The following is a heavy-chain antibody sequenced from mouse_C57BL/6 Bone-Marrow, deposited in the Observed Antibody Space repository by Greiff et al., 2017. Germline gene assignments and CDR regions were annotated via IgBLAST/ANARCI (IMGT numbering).Heavy chain of an antibody. J-gene: IGHJ4*01. V-gene: IGHV1-76*01. CDR1: GYTFTDYY. CDR3: ARWTSMDY. Sequence: QVQLQQSGAELVRPGASVKLSCKASGYTFTDYYINWVKQRPGQGLEWIARIYPGSGNSYYNEKFKGKATLTAEKSSSTAYMQLSSLTSEDSAVYCCARWTSMDYWGQGTSVTVSS. CDR2: IYPGSGNS.